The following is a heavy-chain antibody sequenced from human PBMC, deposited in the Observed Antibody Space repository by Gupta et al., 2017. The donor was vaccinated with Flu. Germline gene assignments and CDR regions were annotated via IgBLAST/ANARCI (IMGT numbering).Heavy chain of an antibody. V-gene: IGHV3-48*01. CDR3: ARGPYCSGGSCYPYDNWFDP. Sequence: VRQAPGKGLEWVSYISDTSSTIYHADSVKGRFTISRDNGKNSLYLQMNSLRAEDTAAYYCARGPYCSGGSCYPYDNWFDPWGQGTLVTVSS. CDR2: ISDTSSTI. D-gene: IGHD2-15*01. J-gene: IGHJ5*02.